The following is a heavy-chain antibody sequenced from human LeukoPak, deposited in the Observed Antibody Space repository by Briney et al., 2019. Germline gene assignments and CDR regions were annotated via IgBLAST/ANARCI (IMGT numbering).Heavy chain of an antibody. CDR1: GFTFEEYA. V-gene: IGHV3-43*02. D-gene: IGHD1-26*01. J-gene: IGHJ4*02. CDR2: IREDGRTT. CDR3: AKTRRSGTEYGDFGQ. Sequence: PGGSPRLSCVASGFTFEEYAMHCLRHAPGKGLEWVSLIREDGRTTHYVDSVKGRFAISRDNSRRSVYLQMNSLRSDDGALYYCAKTRRSGTEYGDFGQWGKGTLVTVS.